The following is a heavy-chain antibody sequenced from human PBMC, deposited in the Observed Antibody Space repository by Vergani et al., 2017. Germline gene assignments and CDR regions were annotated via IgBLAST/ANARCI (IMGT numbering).Heavy chain of an antibody. CDR3: ARDGYGDSTFDY. V-gene: IGHV3-21*01. J-gene: IGHJ4*02. Sequence: EVQLVESGGGLAQPGGSLRLSCAASGFTFSSYSMNWVRQAPGKGLEWVSSISSSSSYIYYADSVKGRFTISRDNARNSLYLQMNSLRAEDTAVYYCARDGYGDSTFDYWGQGTLVTVSS. CDR1: GFTFSSYS. CDR2: ISSSSSYI. D-gene: IGHD4-17*01.